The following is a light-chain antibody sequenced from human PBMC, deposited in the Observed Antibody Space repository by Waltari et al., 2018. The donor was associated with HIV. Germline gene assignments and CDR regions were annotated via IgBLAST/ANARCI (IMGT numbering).Light chain of an antibody. J-gene: IGLJ2*01. V-gene: IGLV4-69*01. CDR3: QTWGPGIHVL. Sequence: QLVVTQSPSASASLGASVELTCTLSSWHSSYGIACYQQQPGKRPGIVMKLNSDGGHSKGDGIPDRFSGSSSGAERYLTISSLQSEDEADYYCQTWGPGIHVLFGGGTKLTVL. CDR2: LNSDGGH. CDR1: SWHSSYG.